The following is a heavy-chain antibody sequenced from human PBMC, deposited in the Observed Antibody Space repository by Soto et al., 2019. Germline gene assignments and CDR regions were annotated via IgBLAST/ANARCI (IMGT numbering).Heavy chain of an antibody. CDR2: IYYSGST. CDR3: ARDRLDDSSGYYQSYYYYGMDV. D-gene: IGHD3-22*01. Sequence: QVQLQESGPGLVKPSQTLSLTCTVSGGSISSGGYYWSWIRQHPGKGLEWIGYIYYSGSTYYNPXLKXXXTITVDTSKNXXSXKXXSVTAADTAVYYCARDRLDDSSGYYQSYYYYGMDVWGQGTTVTVSS. CDR1: GGSISSGGYY. J-gene: IGHJ6*02. V-gene: IGHV4-31*01.